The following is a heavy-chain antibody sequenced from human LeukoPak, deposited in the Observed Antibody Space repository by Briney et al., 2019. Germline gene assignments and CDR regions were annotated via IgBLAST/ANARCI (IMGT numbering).Heavy chain of an antibody. D-gene: IGHD6-13*01. CDR1: GFTFSGYD. CDR2: IRSDGSDK. J-gene: IGHJ4*02. Sequence: GGSLRLSCAASGFTFSGYDMHWVRQAAGKGLEWVALIRSDGSDKYYADSVKGRFTISRDNSKNTVFLQMNSLRAEDTAVYCCAKDIAAAGGPCAYWGRGTLVTVSS. V-gene: IGHV3-30*02. CDR3: AKDIAAAGGPCAY.